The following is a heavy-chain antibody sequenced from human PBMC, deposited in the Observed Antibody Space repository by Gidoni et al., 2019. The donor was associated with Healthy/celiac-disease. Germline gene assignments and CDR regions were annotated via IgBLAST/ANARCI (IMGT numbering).Heavy chain of an antibody. CDR2: INPSGGST. CDR3: ARDRIVGASFDY. Sequence: QVQLVQSGAEVKKPGASVKVSCKASGYTFTSYSMHWVRQAPGQGLEWMGIINPSGGSTSYAQKFQGRVTMTRDTSTSTVYMELSSLRSEDTAVYYCARDRIVGASFDYWGQGTLVTVSS. V-gene: IGHV1-46*01. CDR1: GYTFTSYS. D-gene: IGHD1-26*01. J-gene: IGHJ4*02.